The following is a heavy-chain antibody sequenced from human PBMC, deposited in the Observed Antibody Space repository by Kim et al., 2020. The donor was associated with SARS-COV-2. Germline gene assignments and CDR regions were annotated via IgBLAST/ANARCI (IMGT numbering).Heavy chain of an antibody. D-gene: IGHD3-10*01. CDR1: GYTFTSYA. Sequence: ASVKVSCKASGYTFTSYAMHWVRQAPGQRLEWMGWINAGNGNTKYSQKFQGRVTITRDTSASTAYMELSSLRSEDTAVYYCARDKELLWFGEYQNWFDPWGQGTLVTVSS. V-gene: IGHV1-3*01. CDR2: INAGNGNT. CDR3: ARDKELLWFGEYQNWFDP. J-gene: IGHJ5*02.